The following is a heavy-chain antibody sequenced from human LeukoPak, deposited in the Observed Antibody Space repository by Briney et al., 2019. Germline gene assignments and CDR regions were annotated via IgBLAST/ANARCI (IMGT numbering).Heavy chain of an antibody. CDR1: GGSISSGDYY. CDR2: IYYSGST. Sequence: SETLSLTRTVSGGSISSGDYYWSWIRQPPGKGLEWIGYIYYSGSTYYNPSLKSRVTISVDTSKNQFSLKLSSVTAADTAVYYCARISPLYGDPSGYFDYWGQGTLVTVSS. CDR3: ARISPLYGDPSGYFDY. J-gene: IGHJ4*02. D-gene: IGHD4-17*01. V-gene: IGHV4-30-4*01.